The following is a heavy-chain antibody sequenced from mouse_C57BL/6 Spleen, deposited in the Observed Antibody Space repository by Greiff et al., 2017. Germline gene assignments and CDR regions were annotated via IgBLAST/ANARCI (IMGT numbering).Heavy chain of an antibody. CDR3: TTTGFYAMDY. J-gene: IGHJ4*01. V-gene: IGHV14-4*01. D-gene: IGHD4-1*01. Sequence: EVQLQQSGAELVRPGASVKLSCTASGFNIKDDYMHWVKQRPEQGLEWIGWIDPENGDTEYASKFQGKATITADTSSNTAYLQLSSLTSEDTAVYYCTTTGFYAMDYWGQGTSVTVSS. CDR2: IDPENGDT. CDR1: GFNIKDDY.